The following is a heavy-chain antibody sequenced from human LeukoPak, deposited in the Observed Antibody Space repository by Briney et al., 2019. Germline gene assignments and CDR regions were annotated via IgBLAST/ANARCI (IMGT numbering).Heavy chain of an antibody. CDR3: ARDDQTWNYYGSGSSRGGVDY. D-gene: IGHD3-10*01. Sequence: GGSLRLSCAASGFTFTNYWMHWVRQAPGKGLVWVSRVLTDGSRISYADSVKGRFTISRDNAKNSLYLQMNSLRAEDTAVYYCARDDQTWNYYGSGSSRGGVDYWGQGTLVTVSS. V-gene: IGHV3-74*01. J-gene: IGHJ4*02. CDR2: VLTDGSRI. CDR1: GFTFTNYW.